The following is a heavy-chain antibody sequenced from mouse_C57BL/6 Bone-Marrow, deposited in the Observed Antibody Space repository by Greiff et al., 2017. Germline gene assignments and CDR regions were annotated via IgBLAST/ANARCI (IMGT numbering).Heavy chain of an antibody. V-gene: IGHV1-55*01. J-gene: IGHJ3*01. CDR1: GYTFTSYW. CDR3: ARAGYDYRWFAY. D-gene: IGHD2-4*01. CDR2: IYPGSGST. Sequence: QVQLQQPGAELVKPGASVKMSCKASGYTFTSYWITWVKQRPGQGLEWIGDIYPGSGSTNYNEKFKSKATLTVDTSSSTAYMQLSSLTSEDSAVYYCARAGYDYRWFAYGGQGTLVTVSA.